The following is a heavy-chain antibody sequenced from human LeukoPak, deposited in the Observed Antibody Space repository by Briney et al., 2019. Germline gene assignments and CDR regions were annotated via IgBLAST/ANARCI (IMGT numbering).Heavy chain of an antibody. CDR1: GDSISSSGYY. Sequence: SETLSLTCTVSGDSISSSGYYWDWIRQPPGKGLEWIGGIYYSGSTYYNPSLKSRVTIALDTSKNQFSLKLSSVTAADTAFYYCARDPGYSGYGINWGQGTLVTVSS. CDR3: ARDPGYSGYGIN. CDR2: IYYSGST. D-gene: IGHD5-12*01. J-gene: IGHJ4*02. V-gene: IGHV4-39*07.